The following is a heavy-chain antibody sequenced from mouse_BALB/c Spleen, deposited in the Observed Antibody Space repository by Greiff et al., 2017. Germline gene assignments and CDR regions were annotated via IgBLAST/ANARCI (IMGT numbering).Heavy chain of an antibody. CDR2: INPSNGRT. J-gene: IGHJ3*01. D-gene: IGHD1-1*01. CDR1: GYTFTSYW. V-gene: IGHV1S81*02. CDR3: ARQGGLPYYGSSSFAY. Sequence: QVQLQQPGAELVKPGASVKLSCKASGYTFTSYWMHWVKQRPGQGLEWIGEINPSNGRTNYNEKFKSKATLTVDKSSSTAYMQLSSLTSEDSAVYYCARQGGLPYYGSSSFAYWGQGTLVTVSA.